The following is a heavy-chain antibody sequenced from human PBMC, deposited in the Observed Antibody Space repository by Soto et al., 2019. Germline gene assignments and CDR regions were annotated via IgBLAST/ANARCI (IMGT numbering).Heavy chain of an antibody. CDR1: GGTFSSYA. CDR2: IIPIFGTA. CDR3: ASHGITGTWASCYGMDV. Sequence: QVQLVQSGAEVKKPGSSVKVSCKASGGTFSSYAISWVRQAPGQGLEWMGGIIPIFGTANYAQKFQGRVTITADESTSTAYMELSSLRSEDTAVYYCASHGITGTWASCYGMDVWGQGTTVTVSS. D-gene: IGHD1-7*01. V-gene: IGHV1-69*12. J-gene: IGHJ6*02.